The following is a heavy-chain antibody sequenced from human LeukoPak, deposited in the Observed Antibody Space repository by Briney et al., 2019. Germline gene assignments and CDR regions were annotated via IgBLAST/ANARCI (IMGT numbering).Heavy chain of an antibody. J-gene: IGHJ3*02. CDR2: IYYSGST. CDR1: GGSISSYY. Sequence: PSETLSLTCTVSGGSISSYYWSWIRQPPGKGLEWIGYIYYSGSTNYNPSLKSRVTISVDTSKNQFSLKLSSVTAADTAVYFCARGGEGAFDIWGPGTMVTVSS. CDR3: ARGGEGAFDI. V-gene: IGHV4-59*01.